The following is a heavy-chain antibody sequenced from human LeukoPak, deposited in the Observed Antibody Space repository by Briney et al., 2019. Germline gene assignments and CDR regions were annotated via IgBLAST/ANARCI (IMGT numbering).Heavy chain of an antibody. J-gene: IGHJ5*02. Sequence: SETLSLTCTVSGGSISSSNYYWGWIRQPPGKGLEWIGSIYYSGSTYYNPSLKSRVTISVDTSKNQFSLKLSSVTAADTAVYYCASRPLYSSGYSQGWFDPWGQGTLVTVSS. D-gene: IGHD6-19*01. CDR1: GGSISSSNYY. CDR2: IYYSGST. CDR3: ASRPLYSSGYSQGWFDP. V-gene: IGHV4-39*07.